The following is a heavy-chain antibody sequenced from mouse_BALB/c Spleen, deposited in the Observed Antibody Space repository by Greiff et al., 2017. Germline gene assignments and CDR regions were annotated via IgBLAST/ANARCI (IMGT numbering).Heavy chain of an antibody. V-gene: IGHV1-15*01. CDR2: IDPETGGT. CDR1: GYTFTDYE. D-gene: IGHD2-1*01. CDR3: TKGNYVNWFAY. J-gene: IGHJ3*01. Sequence: QVHVKQSWAELVRPGASVTLSCKASGYTFTDYEMHWVKQTPVHGLEWIGAIDPETGGTAYNQKFKGKATLTADKSSSTAYMELRSLTSEDSAVYYCTKGNYVNWFAYWGQGTLVTVSA.